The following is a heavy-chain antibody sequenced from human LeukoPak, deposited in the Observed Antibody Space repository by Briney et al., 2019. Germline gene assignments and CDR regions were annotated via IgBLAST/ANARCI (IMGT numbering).Heavy chain of an antibody. V-gene: IGHV4-34*01. J-gene: IGHJ4*02. CDR2: INHSGST. D-gene: IGHD5-18*01. CDR1: GGSFSGYY. CDR3: ARGPRGYSWD. Sequence: SETLSLTCAVYGGSFSGYYWSWIRQPPGKGLGWIGEINHSGSTNYNPSLKSRVTISVDTSKNQFSLKLSSVTAADTAVYYCARGPRGYSWDWGQGTLVTVSS.